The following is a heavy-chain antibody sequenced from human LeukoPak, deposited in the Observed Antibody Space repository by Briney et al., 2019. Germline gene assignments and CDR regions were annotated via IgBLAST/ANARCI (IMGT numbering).Heavy chain of an antibody. J-gene: IGHJ5*02. V-gene: IGHV1-69*13. CDR1: GYTFIDYG. CDR2: IIPIFGTA. Sequence: GASVKVSCKASGYTFIDYGISWVRQAPGQGLEWMGGIIPIFGTANYAQKFQGRVTITADESTSTAYMELSSLRSEDTAVYYCARVRYYYGSGSYSHWFDPWGQGTLVTVSS. D-gene: IGHD3-10*01. CDR3: ARVRYYYGSGSYSHWFDP.